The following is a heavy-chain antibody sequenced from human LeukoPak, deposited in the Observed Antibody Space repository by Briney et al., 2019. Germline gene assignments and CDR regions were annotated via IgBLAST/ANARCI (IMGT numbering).Heavy chain of an antibody. D-gene: IGHD5-18*01. Sequence: GGSLRLSCAASGFTLSTSWNPWVRQAPGKGLVWVSRLSPDGSKTTYADSVRGRFTISRDNAKNTLYLQMNDLGTEDTALYFCARAGANNYGLFDFWGQGTPVTVSS. J-gene: IGHJ4*01. V-gene: IGHV3-74*01. CDR1: GFTLSTSW. CDR2: LSPDGSKT. CDR3: ARAGANNYGLFDF.